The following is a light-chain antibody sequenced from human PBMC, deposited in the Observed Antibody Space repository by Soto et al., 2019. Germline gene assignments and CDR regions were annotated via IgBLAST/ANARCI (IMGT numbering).Light chain of an antibody. CDR1: SSDIGAYNY. V-gene: IGLV2-14*03. CDR2: DVN. J-gene: IGLJ2*01. Sequence: QSALTQPASVSGSPGQSITISKNRTSSDIGAYNYVSWYQQHPGKAPKLMIYDVNIRPSGVSNRFSGSKSGNTASLTISGLQAEDEADYYCTSWTTSTTMIFGGGTKVTVL. CDR3: TSWTTSTTMI.